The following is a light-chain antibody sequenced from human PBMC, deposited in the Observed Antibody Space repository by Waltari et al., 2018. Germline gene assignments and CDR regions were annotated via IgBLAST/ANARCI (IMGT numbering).Light chain of an antibody. J-gene: IGLJ2*01. CDR3: SSYTSIVL. CDR2: DSR. Sequence: QYALTQPSSASGAHGPSITSSLTRTRCDGGRYNYVSWYQQLPGKDPKTILDDSRKRPSGFSNRFSGSKSGNTASLTISGLQAEDDADYYCSSYTSIVLFGGGTKLTVL. V-gene: IGLV2-14*03. CDR1: RCDGGRYNY.